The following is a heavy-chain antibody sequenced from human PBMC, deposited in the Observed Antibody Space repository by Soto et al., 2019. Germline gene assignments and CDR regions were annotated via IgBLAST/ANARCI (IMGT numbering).Heavy chain of an antibody. CDR1: GFTFSDYY. Sequence: GGSLRLSCAASGFTFSDYYMSWIRQAPGKGLEWVSYITSDGSPIYYEDSVRGRFTISRDSAKNSVSLQMNSLRAEGTAMYYCAGGEMSTISFDYWGQGNLVTVSS. CDR3: AGGEMSTISFDY. J-gene: IGHJ4*02. CDR2: ITSDGSPI. V-gene: IGHV3-11*01. D-gene: IGHD1-1*01.